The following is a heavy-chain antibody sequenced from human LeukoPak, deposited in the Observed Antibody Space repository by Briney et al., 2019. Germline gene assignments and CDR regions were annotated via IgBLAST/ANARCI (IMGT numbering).Heavy chain of an antibody. Sequence: PGGSLRLSCAASGFTFSSYAMHWVRQAPGKGLEYVSAIGSTGGSTYYANSVKGRFTISRDNSKNTLFLQMGSLRAEDIAVYYCARVFYGSSAYYYDYWGQGTMVTVSS. J-gene: IGHJ4*02. CDR1: GFTFSSYA. V-gene: IGHV3-64*01. CDR2: IGSTGGST. CDR3: ARVFYGSSAYYYDY. D-gene: IGHD3-22*01.